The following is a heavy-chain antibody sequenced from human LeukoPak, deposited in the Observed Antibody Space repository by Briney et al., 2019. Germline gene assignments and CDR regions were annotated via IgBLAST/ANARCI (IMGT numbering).Heavy chain of an antibody. Sequence: GGSLRLSCAASGFTFSDYYMSWIRQAPGKGLEWVSYISSSSSYTNYADSVKGRFTIFRDNPKNSLYLQMNSLRAEDTAVYYCARDISSSWPYYYGMDVWGKGTTVTVSP. D-gene: IGHD6-13*01. CDR3: ARDISSSWPYYYGMDV. V-gene: IGHV3-11*06. J-gene: IGHJ6*04. CDR2: ISSSSSYT. CDR1: GFTFSDYY.